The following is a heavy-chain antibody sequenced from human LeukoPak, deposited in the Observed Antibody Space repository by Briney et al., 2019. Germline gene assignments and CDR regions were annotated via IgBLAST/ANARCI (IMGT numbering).Heavy chain of an antibody. Sequence: PGGSLRLSCVASGFTFSNYALSWVRQAPGKGLEWVSAISGSGTGTYYADSVKGRFTISRDSSKNTVYLQMNSLRVEDTAVYFCAKDRPSRHGSGSYGDYWGQGTLVKVSS. D-gene: IGHD3-10*01. CDR2: ISGSGTGT. J-gene: IGHJ4*02. CDR1: GFTFSNYA. CDR3: AKDRPSRHGSGSYGDY. V-gene: IGHV3-23*01.